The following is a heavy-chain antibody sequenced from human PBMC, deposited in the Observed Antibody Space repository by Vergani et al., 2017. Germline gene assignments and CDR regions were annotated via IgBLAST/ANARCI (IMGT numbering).Heavy chain of an antibody. CDR3: ARGRRSLIVGATTGFDY. CDR1: GGSFSTGGQS. CDR2: IYTSGAT. V-gene: IGHV4-61*02. Sequence: QVQLQESGPGLVKPSQTLSLTCTVSGGSFSTGGQSWTWLRQSAGKELEWIGRIYTSGATNYTPSLRSRAIMSVDASKKQFSLKLSSVTAADTAVYYCARGRRSLIVGATTGFDYWGQGTLVTVSS. J-gene: IGHJ4*02. D-gene: IGHD1-26*01.